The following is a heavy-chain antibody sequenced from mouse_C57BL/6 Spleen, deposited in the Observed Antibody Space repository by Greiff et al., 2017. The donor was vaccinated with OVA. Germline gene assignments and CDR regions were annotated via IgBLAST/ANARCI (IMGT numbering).Heavy chain of an antibody. Sequence: QVQLQQSGAELLKPGASVKLSCKATGYTFTGYWIEWVKQRPGHGLEWIGEILPGSGSTNYNEKFKGKATFTADTSSNTAYMQLSSLTTEDSAIYYCARGLYYYGSDYYFDYWGQGTTLTVSS. V-gene: IGHV1-9*01. CDR3: ARGLYYYGSDYYFDY. CDR2: ILPGSGST. CDR1: GYTFTGYW. J-gene: IGHJ2*01. D-gene: IGHD1-1*01.